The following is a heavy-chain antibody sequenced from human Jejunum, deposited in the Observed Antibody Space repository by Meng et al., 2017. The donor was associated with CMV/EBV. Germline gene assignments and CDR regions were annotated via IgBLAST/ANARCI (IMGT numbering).Heavy chain of an antibody. CDR3: AREANYSFDL. CDR2: IIPFLDVS. CDR1: GDTFRTYT. J-gene: IGHJ4*02. V-gene: IGHV1-69*04. Sequence: KVSCEASGDTFRTYTIRWVRQAPGQGLEWMGSIIPFLDVSKYAQNFQGRVTFTADKSTNTIYMELSSLRSEDTAVYYCAREANYSFDLWGQGTLVTVSS.